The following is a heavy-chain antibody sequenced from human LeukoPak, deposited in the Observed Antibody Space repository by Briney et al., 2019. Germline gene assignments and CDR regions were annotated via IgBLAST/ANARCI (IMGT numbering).Heavy chain of an antibody. Sequence: GESLKISCKASGYSFTNYWIGWVHQMPGKGLEWMGIIYPGDSGTRYSPSFQGQVTISADKSISTAYLQWSSLKASDTAMYYCARLSGSFHFDYWGQGTLVTVSS. CDR2: IYPGDSGT. D-gene: IGHD6-13*01. J-gene: IGHJ4*02. CDR1: GYSFTNYW. V-gene: IGHV5-51*07. CDR3: ARLSGSFHFDY.